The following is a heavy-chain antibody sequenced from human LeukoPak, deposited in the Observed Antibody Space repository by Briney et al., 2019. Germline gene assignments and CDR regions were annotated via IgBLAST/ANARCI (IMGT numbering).Heavy chain of an antibody. D-gene: IGHD2-2*01. CDR3: ARGYCSSTSCYASWFDP. Sequence: SVKVSCKASGGTFSSYAISWVRQAPGQGLEWMGRIIPILGIANYAQKFQGRVAITADKSTSTAYMELSSLRSEDTAVYYCARGYCSSTSCYASWFDPWGQGTLVTVSS. V-gene: IGHV1-69*04. CDR1: GGTFSSYA. J-gene: IGHJ5*02. CDR2: IIPILGIA.